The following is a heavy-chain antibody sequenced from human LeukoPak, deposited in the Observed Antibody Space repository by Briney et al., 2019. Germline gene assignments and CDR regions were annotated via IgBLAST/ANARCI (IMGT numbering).Heavy chain of an antibody. CDR2: LYSDGRT. Sequence: GGSLRLSCEASGFTVSSNFMSGVRQAPGEGLEGVSALYSDGRTYYADSVRGLFTISRDNSKNTLYLQMNSLRAEDTAVYYCARGDNWNGVGAFDVWGQGTLVTVSS. V-gene: IGHV3-53*01. CDR3: ARGDNWNGVGAFDV. D-gene: IGHD1-20*01. J-gene: IGHJ3*01. CDR1: GFTVSSNF.